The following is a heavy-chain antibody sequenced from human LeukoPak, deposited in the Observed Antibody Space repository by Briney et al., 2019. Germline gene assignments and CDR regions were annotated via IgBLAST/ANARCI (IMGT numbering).Heavy chain of an antibody. CDR3: ARGVSLVRGMWFDP. CDR2: ISTSGST. CDR1: ADSISSGIYY. J-gene: IGHJ5*02. V-gene: IGHV4-61*02. Sequence: PSETLSLTCTVSADSISSGIYYWSWIRQPAGKGLEWIGRISTSGSTDYNPSLRSRVTISSDASKNRLSLRLNSVTAADTAMYYCARGVSLVRGMWFDPWGQGTLVAVSS. D-gene: IGHD3-10*01.